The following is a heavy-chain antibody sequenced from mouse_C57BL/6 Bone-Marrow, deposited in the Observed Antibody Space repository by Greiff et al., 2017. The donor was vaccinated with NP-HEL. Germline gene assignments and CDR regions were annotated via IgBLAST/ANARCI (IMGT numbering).Heavy chain of an antibody. CDR2: IYPGSGST. CDR1: GYTFTSYW. J-gene: IGHJ4*01. Sequence: VQLQQPGAELVKPGASVKMSCKASGYTFTSYWITWVKQRPGQGLEWIGDIYPGSGSTNYNEKFKSKATLTVDTSSSTAYMQLSSLTSEDSAVYYCARYYYYGSSYYYYAMDYWGQGTSVTVSS. V-gene: IGHV1-55*01. CDR3: ARYYYYGSSYYYYAMDY. D-gene: IGHD1-1*01.